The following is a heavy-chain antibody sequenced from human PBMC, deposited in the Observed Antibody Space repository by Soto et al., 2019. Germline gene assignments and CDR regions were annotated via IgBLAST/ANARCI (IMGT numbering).Heavy chain of an antibody. CDR3: ARDDSIIIPAVSDF. CDR1: GFAVNNYG. V-gene: IGHV3-21*01. J-gene: IGHJ4*02. D-gene: IGHD2-2*01. Sequence: RLSCTVSGFAVNNYGINWVRQAPVKGMDWVSSISKSDYTYYSDSVEGRFTISRDNHKNSVSLQMNNLRVEATPVYSCARDDSIIIPAVSDFWGQGTLVTVSS. CDR2: ISKSDYT.